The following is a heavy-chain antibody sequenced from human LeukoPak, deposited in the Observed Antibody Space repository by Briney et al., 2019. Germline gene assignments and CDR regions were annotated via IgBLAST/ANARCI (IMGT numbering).Heavy chain of an antibody. V-gene: IGHV5-51*01. Sequence: GESLKISCKGSGYSFTSYWIGWVRQMPGKGLEWMGIIYPGDSDTRYSPSFQGQVTISADKSISTAYLQWSSLKASDTAMYYCARRAVAGNDYYYYYMDVWGKGTTVTVSS. J-gene: IGHJ6*03. D-gene: IGHD6-19*01. CDR2: IYPGDSDT. CDR1: GYSFTSYW. CDR3: ARRAVAGNDYYYYYMDV.